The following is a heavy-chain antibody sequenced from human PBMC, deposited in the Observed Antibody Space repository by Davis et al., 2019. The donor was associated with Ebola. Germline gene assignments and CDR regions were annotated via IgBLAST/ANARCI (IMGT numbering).Heavy chain of an antibody. CDR1: GGSISNYY. D-gene: IGHD5/OR15-5a*01. Sequence: GSLRLSCAVSGGSISNYYWSWIRQPPGKGLEWIGYIYYSGSTNYNPSLKSRVTISVDTSKNQFSLKLSSVTAADTAVYYCARGVYGNYGMDVWGQGTTVTVSS. CDR3: ARGVYGNYGMDV. CDR2: IYYSGST. J-gene: IGHJ6*02. V-gene: IGHV4-59*12.